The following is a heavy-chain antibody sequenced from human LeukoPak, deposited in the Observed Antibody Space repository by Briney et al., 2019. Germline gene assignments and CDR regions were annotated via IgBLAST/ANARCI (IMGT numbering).Heavy chain of an antibody. V-gene: IGHV1-18*01. J-gene: IGHJ3*02. CDR2: ISAYNGNT. Sequence: WASVKVSFKASGYTFTSYGISWVRQAPRQGLEWMGWISAYNGNTNYTQKLQGRVTMTTDTSTSTAYMELRSLRSDDTAVYYCARDYCSSTSCPAADAFDIWGQGTMVTVSS. CDR3: ARDYCSSTSCPAADAFDI. CDR1: GYTFTSYG. D-gene: IGHD2-2*01.